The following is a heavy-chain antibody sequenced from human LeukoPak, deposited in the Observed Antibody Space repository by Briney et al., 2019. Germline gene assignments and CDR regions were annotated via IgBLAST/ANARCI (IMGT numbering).Heavy chain of an antibody. CDR1: GYTFTSYG. J-gene: IGHJ4*02. Sequence: ASVKVSCKASGYTFTSYGISWVRQAPGQGLEWMGWISAYNGNTNYAQKLQGRVTMTTDTSTSTAYMELSSLRSEDTAVYYCASGYYGSGSYYLFDYWGQGTLVTVSS. CDR3: ASGYYGSGSYYLFDY. V-gene: IGHV1-18*01. CDR2: ISAYNGNT. D-gene: IGHD3-10*01.